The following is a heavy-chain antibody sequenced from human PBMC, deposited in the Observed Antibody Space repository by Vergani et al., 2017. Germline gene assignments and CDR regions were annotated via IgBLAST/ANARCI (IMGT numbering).Heavy chain of an antibody. V-gene: IGHV3-43*02. D-gene: IGHD3-22*01. CDR3: AKDSSGYYYYYYGRDV. CDR2: ISGVGGRT. J-gene: IGHJ6*02. Sequence: EVQLVESGGGVVKPGGSLRLPCAASGFTFDDYAMHWVRQAQGKGLEWVSLISGVGGRTYYADSVKGRFTISRVNSKNSLYLQMNSLRTEDTALYYCAKDSSGYYYYYYGRDVGGQGTTVTVAS. CDR1: GFTFDDYA.